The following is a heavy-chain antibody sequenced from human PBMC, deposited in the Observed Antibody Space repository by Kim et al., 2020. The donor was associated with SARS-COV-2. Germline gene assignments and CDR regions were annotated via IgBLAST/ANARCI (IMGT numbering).Heavy chain of an antibody. J-gene: IGHJ3*02. CDR1: GASVRGYY. V-gene: IGHV4-4*07. Sequence: SETLSLTCTVSGASVRGYYWNWIRQPPGKGLEWIGHFYSRGSTNYNPSLKGRVTMSVDTSKNQFSLKLTSVTAADTALFYCARGVDAFDIWGQGKMVTVS. CDR3: ARGVDAFDI. CDR2: FYSRGST.